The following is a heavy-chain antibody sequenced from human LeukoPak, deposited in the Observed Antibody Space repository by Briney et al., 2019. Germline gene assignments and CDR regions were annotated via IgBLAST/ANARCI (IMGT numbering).Heavy chain of an antibody. J-gene: IGHJ4*02. D-gene: IGHD2-8*02. V-gene: IGHV3-30*18. CDR3: AKGGGVIGRSYYFDY. Sequence: GGSLRLSCAASGFPFSTYGMHWGRQAPGKGVEWGAAISNDGNNKFYADSVKGRFTISRDNHKNTMNLQMNSLRAEDTAVYYCAKGGGVIGRSYYFDYWAQGPLVPVSS. CDR2: ISNDGNNK. CDR1: GFPFSTYG.